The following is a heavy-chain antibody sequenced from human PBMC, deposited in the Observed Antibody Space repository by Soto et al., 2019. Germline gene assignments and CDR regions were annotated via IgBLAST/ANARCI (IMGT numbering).Heavy chain of an antibody. CDR1: GYTFTSYA. V-gene: IGHV1-3*01. J-gene: IGHJ6*02. Sequence: ASVKVSCKASGYTFTSYAMHWVRQAPGQRLEWMGWTNAGNGNTKYSQKFQGRVTITRDTSASTAYMELSSLRSEDTAVYYCASSYCISTSCPPYYSMDVWGQGTTVTVSS. CDR2: TNAGNGNT. D-gene: IGHD2-2*01. CDR3: ASSYCISTSCPPYYSMDV.